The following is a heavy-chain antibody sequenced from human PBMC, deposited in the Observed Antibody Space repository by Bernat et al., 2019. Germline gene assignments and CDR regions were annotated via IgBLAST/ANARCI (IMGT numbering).Heavy chain of an antibody. CDR3: ARGGGSETSFGFDF. J-gene: IGHJ3*01. V-gene: IGHV1-3*05. D-gene: IGHD1-26*01. CDR1: GSIFTTYA. CDR2: INAGYGNT. Sequence: QVQLVQSGAEEKKPGASVTVSCKASGSIFTTYATYWVRPAPGQRLESVGWINAGYGNTKYSQKFQGRVTITRDRYARTAYMELNTLTSEDTEVYYCARGGGSETSFGFDFWGQGTMVTVSS.